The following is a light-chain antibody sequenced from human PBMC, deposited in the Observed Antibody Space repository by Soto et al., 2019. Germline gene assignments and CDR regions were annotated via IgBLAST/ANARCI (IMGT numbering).Light chain of an antibody. J-gene: IGKJ1*01. CDR3: QQYTT. Sequence: DIQMTQSPSTLSASVGDRVTITCRASQSISSWLAWYQQKPGKAPKLLIYDASSLESGVPSRFSGNGSGTEFTLTISSLQPDDFATYYCQQYTTFGQGTKVEIK. CDR2: DAS. V-gene: IGKV1-5*01. CDR1: QSISSW.